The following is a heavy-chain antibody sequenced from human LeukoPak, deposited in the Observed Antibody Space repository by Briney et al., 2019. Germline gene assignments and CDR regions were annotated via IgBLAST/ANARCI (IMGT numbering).Heavy chain of an antibody. CDR3: AREEANTRIHFDY. CDR2: INPNSGYT. Sequence: GASVKVSYKASGYTFTGYYIHWVRQAPGQGLEWMGYINPNSGYTNYAQKFQDRVTVTRDTSISTAYMELSRLRSDDTAVYYCAREEANTRIHFDYWGQGTLVTVSS. CDR1: GYTFTGYY. V-gene: IGHV1-2*02. J-gene: IGHJ4*02. D-gene: IGHD3-22*01.